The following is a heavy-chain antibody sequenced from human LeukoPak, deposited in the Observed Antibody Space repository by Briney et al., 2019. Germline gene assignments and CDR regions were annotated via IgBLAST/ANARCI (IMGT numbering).Heavy chain of an antibody. CDR2: INHSGST. J-gene: IGHJ4*02. Sequence: SETLSLTCAVYGGSFSGYYWSWIRQPPGKGLEWIGEINHSGSTNCNPSLKSRVTISVDTSKNQFSLKLSSVTAADTAVYYCARVGITIFGVVDFDYWGQGTLVTVSS. V-gene: IGHV4-34*01. CDR1: GGSFSGYY. CDR3: ARVGITIFGVVDFDY. D-gene: IGHD3-3*01.